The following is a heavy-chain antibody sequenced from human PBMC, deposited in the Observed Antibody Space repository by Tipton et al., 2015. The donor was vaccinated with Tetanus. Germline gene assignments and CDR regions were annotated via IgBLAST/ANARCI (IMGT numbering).Heavy chain of an antibody. CDR2: ISNGNT. D-gene: IGHD5-24*01. CDR1: RGPISSYY. CDR3: ARGITDGYNRRLDY. Sequence: TLSLTCTVSRGPISSYYWSWIRQPAGKGLEWVGHISNGNTDYSTSLKSRVTLSVDLSKTQFSLQLRAVTAADTAVYYCARGITDGYNRRLDYWGRGLRVAVS. J-gene: IGHJ4*02. V-gene: IGHV4-4*07.